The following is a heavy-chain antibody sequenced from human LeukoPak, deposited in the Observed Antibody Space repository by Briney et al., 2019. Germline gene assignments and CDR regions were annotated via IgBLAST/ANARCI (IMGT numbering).Heavy chain of an antibody. CDR2: ISPTGSTT. CDR3: LRDLNWSLDQ. J-gene: IGHJ4*02. Sequence: PGGSLRLSCIASGFSFSGHWMHWARQLPGKGLVWVSRISPTGSTTSYADSVKGRFTISRDNAKNTLYLQMNSLRAEDTAVYYCLRDLNWSLDQWGQGTLVTVSS. CDR1: GFSFSGHW. V-gene: IGHV3-74*01. D-gene: IGHD1-20*01.